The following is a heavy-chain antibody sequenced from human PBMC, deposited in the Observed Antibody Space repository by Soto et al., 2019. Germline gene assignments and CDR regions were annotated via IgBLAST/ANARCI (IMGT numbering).Heavy chain of an antibody. V-gene: IGHV1-18*01. CDR3: AGDGCSGSYFSDYYYYYGMDV. D-gene: IGHD3-10*02. Sequence: ASVKVSCKASGYTFTSYGISWVRRAPGQGLEWMGWISPYSGNTNYAQKLQGRVTMTIDTSISTAYMELSRLRSDDTAVYYCAGDGCSGSYFSDYYYYYGMDVWGQGTTVTVSS. J-gene: IGHJ6*02. CDR2: ISPYSGNT. CDR1: GYTFTSYG.